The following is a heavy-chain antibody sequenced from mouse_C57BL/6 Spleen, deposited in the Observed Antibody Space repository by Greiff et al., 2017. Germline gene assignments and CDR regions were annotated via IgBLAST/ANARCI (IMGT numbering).Heavy chain of an antibody. D-gene: IGHD3-2*02. CDR2: ISSGGSYT. V-gene: IGHV5-6*02. CDR3: ARRASSGPWFAY. J-gene: IGHJ3*01. CDR1: GFTFSSYG. Sequence: EVMLVESGGDLVKPGGSLKLSCAASGFTFSSYGMSWVRQTPDKRLEWVATISSGGSYTYYPDSVKGRFTISRDNAKNTLYLQMSSLKSEDTAMYYCARRASSGPWFAYWGQGTLVTVSA.